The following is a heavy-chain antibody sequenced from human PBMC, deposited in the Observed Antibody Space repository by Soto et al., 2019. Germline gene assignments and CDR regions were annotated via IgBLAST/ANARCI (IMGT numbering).Heavy chain of an antibody. CDR2: IYYSGST. V-gene: IGHV4-59*01. Sequence: PSETLSLTCTVSGGSISSYYWSWIRQPPGKGLEWIGYIYYSGSTNYNPSLKSRVTISVDTSKNQFSLKLSSVTAADTAVYYCGRGRITMVRGVISLLPLDYWGQGTLVTVSS. CDR1: GGSISSYY. D-gene: IGHD3-10*01. J-gene: IGHJ4*02. CDR3: GRGRITMVRGVISLLPLDY.